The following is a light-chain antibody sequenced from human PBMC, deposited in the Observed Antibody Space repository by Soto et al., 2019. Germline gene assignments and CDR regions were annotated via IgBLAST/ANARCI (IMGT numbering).Light chain of an antibody. V-gene: IGKV1-8*01. CDR2: AAS. Sequence: AIRMTQSPSSLPASTGDRVTITCRASQGISSYLAWYQQKPGKAPKLLIYAASTLQVVVPSRFSGSGSGTDFTLTISCLQSEDFATYYCQQYSIYPCTFGQGTKVEIK. CDR3: QQYSIYPCT. CDR1: QGISSY. J-gene: IGKJ1*01.